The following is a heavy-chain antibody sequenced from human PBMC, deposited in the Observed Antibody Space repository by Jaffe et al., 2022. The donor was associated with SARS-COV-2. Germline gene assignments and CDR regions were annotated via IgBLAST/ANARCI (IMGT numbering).Heavy chain of an antibody. CDR2: ISYDGSNK. V-gene: IGHV3-30-3*01. Sequence: QVQLVESGGGVVQPGRSLRLSCAASGFTFSSYAMHWVRQAPGKGLEWVAVISYDGSNKYYADSVKGRFTISRDNSKNTLYLQMNSLRAEDTAVYYCARDRDIVVVASYYYGMDVWGQGTTVTVSS. D-gene: IGHD2-15*01. CDR3: ARDRDIVVVASYYYGMDV. J-gene: IGHJ6*02. CDR1: GFTFSSYA.